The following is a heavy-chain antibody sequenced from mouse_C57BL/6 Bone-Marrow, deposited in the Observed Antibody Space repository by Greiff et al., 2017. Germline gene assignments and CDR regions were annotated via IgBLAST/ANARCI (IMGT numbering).Heavy chain of an antibody. V-gene: IGHV14-2*01. CDR3: SGGFYYGSNYYAMDY. CDR2: IDPEAGDT. Sequence: EVQLQQSGAELVKPGASVKLSCTASGFNIKDYYMHWVKQRTEQGLEWIGRIDPEAGDTKYAPTFQGKATITADTSSNTAYLQLSSLTSEDTAVYYCSGGFYYGSNYYAMDYWGQGTSVTVSS. D-gene: IGHD1-1*01. J-gene: IGHJ4*01. CDR1: GFNIKDYY.